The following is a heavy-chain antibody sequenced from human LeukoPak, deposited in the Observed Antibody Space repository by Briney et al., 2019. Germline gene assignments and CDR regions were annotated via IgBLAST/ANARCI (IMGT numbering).Heavy chain of an antibody. CDR1: GGSLSPYY. CDR2: INHDGST. V-gene: IGHV4-34*01. Sequence: SETLSLTCAVYGGSLSPYYWTWIRQPPGKGLEWIGEINHDGSTNYNPSLKSRVTISVDTSKNQFSLKLSSVTAADTAVYYCARLIGELWFGDYYYYYMDVWGKGTTVTISS. CDR3: ARLIGELWFGDYYYYYMDV. J-gene: IGHJ6*03. D-gene: IGHD3-10*01.